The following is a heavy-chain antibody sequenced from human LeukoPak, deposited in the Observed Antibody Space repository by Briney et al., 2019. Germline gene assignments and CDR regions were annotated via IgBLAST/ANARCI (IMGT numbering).Heavy chain of an antibody. CDR2: ISGSGGST. CDR1: GFTFSSYA. Sequence: SGGSLRLSCAASGFTFSSYAMHWVRQAPGKGLEWDSGISGSGGSTYYADSVKGRFTISRDNSKNTLHLQMNSLRADDTAVYYCAKVTIGRGYCTSTSCSPFDYWGQGTLVTVSS. CDR3: AKVTIGRGYCTSTSCSPFDY. V-gene: IGHV3-23*01. J-gene: IGHJ4*02. D-gene: IGHD2-2*01.